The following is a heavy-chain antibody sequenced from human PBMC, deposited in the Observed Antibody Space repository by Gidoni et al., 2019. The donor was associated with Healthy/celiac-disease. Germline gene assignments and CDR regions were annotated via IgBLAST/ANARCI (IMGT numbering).Heavy chain of an antibody. D-gene: IGHD6-19*01. CDR1: GYTFTSYG. CDR3: ARNVGIAVAGGGY. CDR2: ISAYNGNT. Sequence: QVQLVQSGAEVKKPGASVTVSCKASGYTFTSYGISWVRQAPGQGLEWLGWISAYNGNTNYSQKPQGRVTLTTDPSPRPAYMEVRSLRSDDPAVYYCARNVGIAVAGGGYWGQGTLVTVSS. V-gene: IGHV1-18*01. J-gene: IGHJ4*02.